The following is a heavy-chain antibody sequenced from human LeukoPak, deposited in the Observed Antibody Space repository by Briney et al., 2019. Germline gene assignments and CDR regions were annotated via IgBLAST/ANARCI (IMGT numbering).Heavy chain of an antibody. CDR3: AKDRCSNGIGCFYYYMDV. J-gene: IGHJ6*03. CDR1: GFTFSSYW. D-gene: IGHD2-8*01. CDR2: IKKDGSEK. Sequence: GGSLRLSCAASGFTFSSYWMSWVRQAPGKGLEWVANIKKDGSEKYYVDSVKGRFTISRDNAKNSLYLQMSSLRAEDTALYYCAKDRCSNGIGCFYYYMDVWGKGTTVTISS. V-gene: IGHV3-7*01.